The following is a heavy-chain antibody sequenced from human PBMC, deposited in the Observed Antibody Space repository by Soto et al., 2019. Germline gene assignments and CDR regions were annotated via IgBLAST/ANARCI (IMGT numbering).Heavy chain of an antibody. D-gene: IGHD6-19*01. V-gene: IGHV5-10-1*01. Sequence: PGESLKISCKGSGYSFTSYWISWVRQMPGKGLEWMGRIDPSDSYTNYSPSFQGHVTISADKSISTAYLQWSSLKASDTAMYYCARDGESSGWYTSAFDIWGQGTMVTVSS. CDR3: ARDGESSGWYTSAFDI. CDR1: GYSFTSYW. J-gene: IGHJ3*02. CDR2: IDPSDSYT.